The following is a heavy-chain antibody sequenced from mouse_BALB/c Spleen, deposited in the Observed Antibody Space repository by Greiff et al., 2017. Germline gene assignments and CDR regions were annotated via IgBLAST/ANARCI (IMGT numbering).Heavy chain of an antibody. CDR1: GFTFSDYY. J-gene: IGHJ3*01. CDR2: ISDGGSYT. V-gene: IGHV5-4*02. CDR3: AREEITTVVATAWFAY. Sequence: EVKLEESGGGLVKPGGSLKLSCAASGFTFSDYYMYWVRQTPEKRLEWVATISDGGSYTYYPDSVKGRFTISRDNAKNNLYLQMSSLKSEDTAMYYCAREEITTVVATAWFAYWGQGTLVTVSA. D-gene: IGHD1-1*01.